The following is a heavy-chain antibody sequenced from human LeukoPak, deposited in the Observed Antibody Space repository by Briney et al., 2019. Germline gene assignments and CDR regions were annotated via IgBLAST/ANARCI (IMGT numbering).Heavy chain of an antibody. CDR3: ARDSDSSGYYYGMDV. J-gene: IGHJ6*02. CDR1: GFTFSSYA. V-gene: IGHV3-64*01. CDR2: ISSNGGST. D-gene: IGHD3-22*01. Sequence: GGSLRLSCAASGFTFSSYAMHWVRQAPGKGLEYVSAISSNGGSTYYANSVKGRFTISRGNSKNTLYLQMGSLRAEDMAVYYCARDSDSSGYYYGMDVWGQGTTVTVSS.